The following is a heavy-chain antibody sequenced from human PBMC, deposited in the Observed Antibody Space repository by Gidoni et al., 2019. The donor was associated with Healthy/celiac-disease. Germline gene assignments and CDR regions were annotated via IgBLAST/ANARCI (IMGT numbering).Heavy chain of an antibody. J-gene: IGHJ4*02. CDR3: ARDPDYSNYALDY. CDR2: IWYDGSNT. Sequence: QVQLVESGGGVVQPGRSLRLSCAASGFTFSSYGMHWVRQAPGKGLEWVAVIWYDGSNTYYADSVKGRFTISRDNSKNTLYLQMNSLRAEDTAVYYCARDPDYSNYALDYWGQGTLVTVSS. V-gene: IGHV3-33*01. D-gene: IGHD4-4*01. CDR1: GFTFSSYG.